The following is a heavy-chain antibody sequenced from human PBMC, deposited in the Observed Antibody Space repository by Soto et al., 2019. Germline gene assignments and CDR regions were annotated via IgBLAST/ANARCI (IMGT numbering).Heavy chain of an antibody. CDR1: GFSFRNYA. J-gene: IGHJ6*02. CDR2: ISGSSGST. Sequence: EVQLLESGGGLVQPGGSLRLSCAGSGFSFRNYAMSWVRQAPGKGLEWVSSISGSSGSTYYADSVKGRFTVSRDNSKYTLFLQLDSLRVEDTGVYYCAKDPRNYDGLTGHYYYYGMEVWGQGTTVTVSS. D-gene: IGHD3-9*01. V-gene: IGHV3-23*01. CDR3: AKDPRNYDGLTGHYYYYGMEV.